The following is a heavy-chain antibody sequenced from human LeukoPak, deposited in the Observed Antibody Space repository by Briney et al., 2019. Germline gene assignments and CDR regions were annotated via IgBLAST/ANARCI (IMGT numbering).Heavy chain of an antibody. Sequence: SETPSLTCAVYGGSFSGYYWSWIRQPPGKGLEWIGEINHSGSTNYNPSLKSRVTISVDTSKNQFSLKLSSVTAADTAVYYCARVRRTIAVAGIDPWGQGTLVTVSS. CDR2: INHSGST. CDR3: ARVRRTIAVAGIDP. V-gene: IGHV4-34*01. J-gene: IGHJ5*02. CDR1: GGSFSGYY. D-gene: IGHD6-19*01.